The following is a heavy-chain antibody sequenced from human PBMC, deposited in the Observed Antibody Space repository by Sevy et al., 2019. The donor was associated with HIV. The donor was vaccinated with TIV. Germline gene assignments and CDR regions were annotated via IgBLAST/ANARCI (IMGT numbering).Heavy chain of an antibody. CDR1: GYTFTGYY. CDR2: INPNSGGT. V-gene: IGHV1-2*02. Sequence: ASVKVSCKASGYTFTGYYMHWVRQAPGQGLEWMGWINPNSGGTNYAQKFQGRVTMTRDTSISTAYRELSRRISDDTAVYYCAREQYYYDNSGYYPHLYYFDYWGQGTLVTVSS. CDR3: AREQYYYDNSGYYPHLYYFDY. J-gene: IGHJ4*02. D-gene: IGHD3-22*01.